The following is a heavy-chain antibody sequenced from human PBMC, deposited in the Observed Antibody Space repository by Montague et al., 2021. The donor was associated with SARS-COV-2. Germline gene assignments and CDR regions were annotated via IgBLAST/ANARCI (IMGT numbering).Heavy chain of an antibody. CDR3: VRYSGWFYFDF. CDR2: TYYRSKRNS. V-gene: IGHV6-1*01. Sequence: CAISGDSVASNSVGWSWIRQSPSSGLEWLGRTYYRSKRNSDYAPSVRGRLTVNPDASKNEFSLELNYVTPEDTAVYYCVRYSGWFYFDFWGQGTLVTVSS. J-gene: IGHJ4*02. D-gene: IGHD6-19*01. CDR1: GDSVASNSVG.